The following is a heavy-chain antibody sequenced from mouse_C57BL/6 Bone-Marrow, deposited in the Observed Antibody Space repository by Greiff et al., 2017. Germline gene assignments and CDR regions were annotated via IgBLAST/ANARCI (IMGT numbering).Heavy chain of an antibody. Sequence: QVQLQQSGAELARPGASVKLSCKASGYTFTSYGISWVKQRTGQGLECIGEIYPRSGNTYYNEKFKGKATLTADKSSSTAYMELRSLTSEDSAVYVCARSPLFITTVVGAYWGQGTLVTVSA. CDR3: ARSPLFITTVVGAY. CDR2: IYPRSGNT. J-gene: IGHJ3*01. D-gene: IGHD1-1*01. CDR1: GYTFTSYG. V-gene: IGHV1-81*01.